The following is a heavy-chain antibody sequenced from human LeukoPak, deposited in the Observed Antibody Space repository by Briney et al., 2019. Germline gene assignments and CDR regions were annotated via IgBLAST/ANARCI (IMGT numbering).Heavy chain of an antibody. CDR3: ARDASSYGSGSYYPD. CDR2: IYYSGNT. V-gene: IGHV4-59*01. D-gene: IGHD3-10*01. CDR1: GGSISSYY. J-gene: IGHJ4*02. Sequence: SETLSLTCTVSGGSISSYYWSWIRQPPGKGRDWTGYIYYSGNTNYNPSLKSRVTISVDTSKNQFSLKLSSVTAADTAVYYCARDASSYGSGSYYPDWGQGTLVTVSS.